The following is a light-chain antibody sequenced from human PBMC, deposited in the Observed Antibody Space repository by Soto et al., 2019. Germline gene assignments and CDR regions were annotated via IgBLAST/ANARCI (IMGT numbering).Light chain of an antibody. CDR2: DVS. V-gene: IGLV2-14*03. Sequence: QSALTQPASVSGSPGQSITISCTGASSDVGGFDHVSWYQQHPGKVPRLLIYDVSSRPSGVSDRFSGSKSGNTASLTISGLQAEDEADYYCNSFTNTNTYVFGTGTKVT. CDR3: NSFTNTNTYV. CDR1: SSDVGGFDH. J-gene: IGLJ1*01.